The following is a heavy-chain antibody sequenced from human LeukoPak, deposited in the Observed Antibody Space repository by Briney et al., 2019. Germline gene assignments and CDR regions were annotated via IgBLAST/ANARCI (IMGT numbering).Heavy chain of an antibody. J-gene: IGHJ4*02. Sequence: PGGSLRLSCAASGFTFSSYSMNWVRQAPGKGLEWVSSISSSSSYIYYADSVKGRFTISRDNAKNSLYLQMNSLRAEDTAVYYCARDPEPVDTAMGDYWGQGTLVTVSS. CDR3: ARDPEPVDTAMGDY. V-gene: IGHV3-21*01. CDR2: ISSSSSYI. D-gene: IGHD5-18*01. CDR1: GFTFSSYS.